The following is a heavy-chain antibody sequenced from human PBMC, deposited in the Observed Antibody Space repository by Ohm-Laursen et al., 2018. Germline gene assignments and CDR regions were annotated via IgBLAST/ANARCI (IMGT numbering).Heavy chain of an antibody. CDR2: MNPNSGNT. D-gene: IGHD3-3*01. V-gene: IGHV1-8*01. CDR1: GYTFTSYD. CDR3: ARVVTYYDFWSGQYNWFDP. J-gene: IGHJ5*02. Sequence: SVKVSCKASGYTFTSYDINWVRQATGQGLEWMGWMNPNSGNTGYAQKFQGRVTMTRNTSISTAYMELSSLRSEDTAVYYCARVVTYYDFWSGQYNWFDPWGQGTLVTVSS.